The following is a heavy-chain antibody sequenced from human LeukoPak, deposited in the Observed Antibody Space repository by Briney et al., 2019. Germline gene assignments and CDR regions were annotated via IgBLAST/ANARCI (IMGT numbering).Heavy chain of an antibody. CDR3: ARSRSRHGTFDY. Sequence: PSETLSLTCTVSGGSISSYYWSWIRQPPGKGLEWIGYIYYSGSPNYNPSLKSRVTISVDTSKNQFSLKLSSVTAADTAVYYCARSRSRHGTFDYWGQGTLVTVSS. V-gene: IGHV4-59*08. CDR2: IYYSGSP. CDR1: GGSISSYY. J-gene: IGHJ4*02. D-gene: IGHD3-10*01.